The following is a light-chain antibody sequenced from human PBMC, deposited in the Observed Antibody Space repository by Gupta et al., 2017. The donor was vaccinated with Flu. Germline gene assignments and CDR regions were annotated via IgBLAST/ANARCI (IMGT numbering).Light chain of an antibody. CDR3: QTDHSGPRT. Sequence: DIQMTQSPSSLSASVWDRVTITCRASQDIKNDLVWYQHKPGKPPNLLIYAASTLHSGAPRRFSGRGSGTDFTLTISGLQPEDVATYYCQTDHSGPRTFGHGTKMDIK. CDR1: QDIKND. V-gene: IGKV1-27*01. J-gene: IGKJ3*01. CDR2: AAS.